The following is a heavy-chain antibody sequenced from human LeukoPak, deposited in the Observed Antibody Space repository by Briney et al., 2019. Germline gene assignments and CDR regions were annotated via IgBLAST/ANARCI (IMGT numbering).Heavy chain of an antibody. CDR2: IYHTGST. D-gene: IGHD4-17*01. CDR1: GGSISSGGYS. CDR3: ARVLGDYGVSYYFDY. V-gene: IGHV4-30-2*01. J-gene: IGHJ4*02. Sequence: PSETLSLTCAVSGGSISSGGYSWSWIRQPPGKGLEWIGYIYHTGSTYYNPSLKSRVTISVDTSKNQFSLKLSSVTAADTAVYYCARVLGDYGVSYYFDYWGQGALVTVSS.